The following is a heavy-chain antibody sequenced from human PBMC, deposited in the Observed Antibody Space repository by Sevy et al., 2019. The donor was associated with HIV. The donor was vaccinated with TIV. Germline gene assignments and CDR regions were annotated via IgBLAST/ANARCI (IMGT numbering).Heavy chain of an antibody. J-gene: IGHJ4*02. D-gene: IGHD3-10*01. Sequence: GGSLRLSCAVSGFTFSRYAMHWVRQAPGKGLEWVAVMSYDGGNKYYADSVKGRFTISRENSKNTLFLHMNSLRAEDTAVYYCARIGMGQTYGTAPGYWGQGTLVTVSS. CDR3: ARIGMGQTYGTAPGY. CDR1: GFTFSRYA. CDR2: MSYDGGNK. V-gene: IGHV3-30-3*01.